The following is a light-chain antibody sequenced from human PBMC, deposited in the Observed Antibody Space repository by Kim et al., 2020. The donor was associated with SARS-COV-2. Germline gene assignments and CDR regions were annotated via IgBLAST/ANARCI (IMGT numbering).Light chain of an antibody. Sequence: DIQMTQSPSSLSASVGDRVTITCQASQDISNYLNWYQQKPGKAPKLLIYGASNLQTGVPSRFSGTGSGTDFTFAISSLQPEDIATYYCQRYDNLPVTFGQGTRLEIK. CDR1: QDISNY. CDR3: QRYDNLPVT. V-gene: IGKV1-33*01. CDR2: GAS. J-gene: IGKJ5*01.